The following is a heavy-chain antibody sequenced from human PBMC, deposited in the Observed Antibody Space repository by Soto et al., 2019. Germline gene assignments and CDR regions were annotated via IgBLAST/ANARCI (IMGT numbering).Heavy chain of an antibody. D-gene: IGHD1-7*01. CDR3: ARVVKGGRTGTTLFDY. Sequence: QVQLQESGPGLVKPSQTLSLTCTVSGGSISSGGYYWSWIRQHPGKGLEWIGYIYYSGSTYYIPSLKSRVTISVDTSKNQFSLKLSSVTAADTAVYYCARVVKGGRTGTTLFDYWGQGTLVTVSS. J-gene: IGHJ4*02. V-gene: IGHV4-31*03. CDR1: GGSISSGGYY. CDR2: IYYSGST.